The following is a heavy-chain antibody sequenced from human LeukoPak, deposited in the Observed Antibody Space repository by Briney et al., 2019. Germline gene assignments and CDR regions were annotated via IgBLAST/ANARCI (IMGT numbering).Heavy chain of an antibody. Sequence: EGSLRLSCAASGFTFSSYSMNWVRQAPGKGLEWVSSISSSSSYIYYADSVKGRFTISRDNAKNPLYLQMNSLRAEDTAVYYCAARSPAAKGNSVDYWGQGTLVTVSS. J-gene: IGHJ4*02. V-gene: IGHV3-21*01. CDR1: GFTFSSYS. D-gene: IGHD2-2*01. CDR3: AARSPAAKGNSVDY. CDR2: ISSSSSYI.